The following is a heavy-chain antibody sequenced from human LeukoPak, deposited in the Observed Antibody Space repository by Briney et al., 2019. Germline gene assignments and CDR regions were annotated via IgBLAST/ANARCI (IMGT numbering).Heavy chain of an antibody. CDR2: IIPRLDIA. CDR1: GGTFSSYA. V-gene: IGHV1-69*10. D-gene: IGHD3-9*01. CDR3: AREWYDILTGYQGFQLDY. J-gene: IGHJ4*02. Sequence: GASVKVSFKASGGTFSSYAISWVRQAPGQGLEWMGRIIPRLDIANSAQSFQGRVTITADKSTSTAYMELSSLRSDDTAVYYCAREWYDILTGYQGFQLDYWGQGSLVTVSS.